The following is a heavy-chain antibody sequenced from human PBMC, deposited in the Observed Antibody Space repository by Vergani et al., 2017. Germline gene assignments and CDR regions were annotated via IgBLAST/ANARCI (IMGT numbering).Heavy chain of an antibody. CDR1: DGSISSGGYY. J-gene: IGHJ4*02. CDR2: IYYSGST. D-gene: IGHD3-3*01. Sequence: QVQLQESGPGLVKPSQTLSLTCTVSDGSISSGGYYWSWIRQHPGKGLEWIGYIYYSGSTYYNPSLKSRVTISVDTSKNQFSLKLSSVTAADTAVYYCARQVYDFWSGYGYYFDYWGQGTLVTVSS. V-gene: IGHV4-31*03. CDR3: ARQVYDFWSGYGYYFDY.